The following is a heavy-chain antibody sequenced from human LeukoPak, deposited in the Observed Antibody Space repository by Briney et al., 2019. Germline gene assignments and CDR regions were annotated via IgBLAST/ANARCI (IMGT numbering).Heavy chain of an antibody. CDR3: ARDSPGGWLFLGDAFDI. CDR2: IYTSGST. Sequence: SSETLSLTCTVSGGSISSYYWSWIRQPAGKGLEWIGRIYTSGSTNYNPSLKSRVTMSVDTSKNQFSLKLSSVTAADTAVYYCARDSPGGWLFLGDAFDIWGQGTMVTVSS. J-gene: IGHJ3*02. CDR1: GGSISSYY. V-gene: IGHV4-4*07. D-gene: IGHD3-22*01.